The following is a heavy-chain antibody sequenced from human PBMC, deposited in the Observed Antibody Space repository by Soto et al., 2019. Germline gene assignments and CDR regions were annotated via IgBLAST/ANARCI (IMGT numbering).Heavy chain of an antibody. CDR1: GFTFSNYW. J-gene: IGHJ4*02. CDR2: INSDGSST. D-gene: IGHD2-15*01. V-gene: IGHV3-74*01. CDR3: VRTSLVVGAATREAY. Sequence: EVQLVESGGGLVQPGGSLRLSCAASGFTFSNYWMHWVRQAPGKGLVWVSLINSDGSSTSYADSVKGRFTISRDNAKNTIYLPMNSLRAEVRAVYYCVRTSLVVGAATREAYWGQGTLFTVS.